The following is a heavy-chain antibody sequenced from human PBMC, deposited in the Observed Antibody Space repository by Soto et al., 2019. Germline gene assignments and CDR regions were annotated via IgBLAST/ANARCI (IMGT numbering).Heavy chain of an antibody. CDR3: ARQRKYDFWSGYYDY. CDR2: IYPGDSDT. J-gene: IGHJ4*02. V-gene: IGHV5-51*01. CDR1: GYSFTSYW. Sequence: PGESLKISCKGPGYSFTSYWIGWVRQMPGKGLEWMGIIYPGDSDTRYSPSFQGQVTISADKSISTAYLQWSSLKASDTAMYYCARQRKYDFWSGYYDYWGQGTLVTVSS. D-gene: IGHD3-3*01.